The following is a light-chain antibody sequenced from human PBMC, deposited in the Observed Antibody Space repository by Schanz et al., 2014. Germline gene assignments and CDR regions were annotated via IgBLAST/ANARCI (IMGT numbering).Light chain of an antibody. CDR2: RSS. CDR1: QRVFGY. J-gene: IGKJ1*01. CDR3: EQSHDGVWT. V-gene: IGKV1-39*01. Sequence: DIQLPQSPSSLSASIGDTVTITCRASQRVFGYLNWYQHKPGKAPNLLIYRSSTLESGIPSRFSGRDPGTDFTLSITSLQPEAFPKSLCEQSHDGVWTSGKGTTVYIK.